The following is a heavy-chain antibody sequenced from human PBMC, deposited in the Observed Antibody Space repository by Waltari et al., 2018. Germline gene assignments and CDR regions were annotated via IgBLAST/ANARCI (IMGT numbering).Heavy chain of an antibody. J-gene: IGHJ4*02. CDR3: AKDLLPTGVFDY. CDR2: ASVSGGSS. Sequence: EVQLLESGGGLVQPGGSLRLSCAASGFSFSNYAMSWVRQVPGNGLEWVSAASVSGGSSYYADSVKGRFTISRDNSKNMLYLQMKYLSAEDTALYYCAKDLLPTGVFDYWGQGALVTVSS. CDR1: GFSFSNYA. D-gene: IGHD3-10*01. V-gene: IGHV3-23*01.